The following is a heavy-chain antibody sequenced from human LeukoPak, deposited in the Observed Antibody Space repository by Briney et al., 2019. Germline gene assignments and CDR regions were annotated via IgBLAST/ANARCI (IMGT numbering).Heavy chain of an antibody. D-gene: IGHD3-3*01. Sequence: GGSLRLSCAASGFTFSSYSMNWVRQAPGKGLEWVSSISSSSSYIYYADSVKGRFTISRDNAKNSLYLQMNSLRAEDTAVYYCARRFSGYYYYYYGLDVWGQGTTVTVSS. CDR2: ISSSSSYI. J-gene: IGHJ6*02. CDR1: GFTFSSYS. CDR3: ARRFSGYYYYYYGLDV. V-gene: IGHV3-21*01.